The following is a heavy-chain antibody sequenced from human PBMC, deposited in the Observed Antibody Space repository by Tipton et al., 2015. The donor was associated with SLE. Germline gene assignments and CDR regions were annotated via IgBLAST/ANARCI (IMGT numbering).Heavy chain of an antibody. Sequence: TLSLTCAVYSGSFSGYYWNWIRQPPGKGLEWIGEINHSGSTNYNPSLKSRVTISVDTSKNQFSLKLSSVTAADTAVYYCARVPGLERSYFYYYYMDVWGKGTTVTVSS. CDR3: ARVPGLERSYFYYYYMDV. D-gene: IGHD1-1*01. CDR1: SGSFSGYY. V-gene: IGHV4-34*01. CDR2: INHSGST. J-gene: IGHJ6*03.